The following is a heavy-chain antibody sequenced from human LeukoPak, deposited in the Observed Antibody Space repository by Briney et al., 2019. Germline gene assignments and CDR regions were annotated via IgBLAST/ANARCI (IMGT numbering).Heavy chain of an antibody. V-gene: IGHV7-4-1*02. CDR2: INTNTGNP. CDR1: GYTFTTYA. D-gene: IGHD3-10*01. J-gene: IGHJ5*02. CDR3: ARNPPVWFGELFWFDP. Sequence: ASVKVSCKTSGYTFTTYAISWVRQAPGQGLEWMGWINTNTGNPTYAQGFTGRYVFSLDTSVSTAYLQISSLKAEDTAVYYCARNPPVWFGELFWFDPWGQGTLVTVSS.